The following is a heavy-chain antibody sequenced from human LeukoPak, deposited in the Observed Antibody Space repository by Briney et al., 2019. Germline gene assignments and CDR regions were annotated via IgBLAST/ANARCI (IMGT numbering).Heavy chain of an antibody. Sequence: ASVKVSCKASGYTFTSYDINWVRQATGQGLEWMGWMNPNSGNTGYAQKFQGRVTMIRNTSISTAYMELSSLRSEDTAVYYCARGKYSYVKRKNYYFDYWGQGTLVTVSS. CDR2: MNPNSGNT. D-gene: IGHD5-18*01. CDR1: GYTFTSYD. J-gene: IGHJ4*02. CDR3: ARGKYSYVKRKNYYFDY. V-gene: IGHV1-8*01.